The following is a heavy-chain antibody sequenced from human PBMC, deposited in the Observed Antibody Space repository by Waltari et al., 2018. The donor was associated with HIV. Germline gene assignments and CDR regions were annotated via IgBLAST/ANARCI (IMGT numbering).Heavy chain of an antibody. CDR1: GFTFGDYA. J-gene: IGHJ4*02. CDR2: IRSKTYGGTT. CDR3: SRSRGYSYGYADY. Sequence: EVQLVESGGGLVQSGRSLRLSCTASGFTFGDYAMSWFRQAPGKGVEWVVLIRSKTYGGTTEHAASVKDRFTISRDDSKSIAYLQMNSLKTEDTAVYYCSRSRGYSYGYADYWGQGTLVTVSS. D-gene: IGHD5-18*01. V-gene: IGHV3-49*03.